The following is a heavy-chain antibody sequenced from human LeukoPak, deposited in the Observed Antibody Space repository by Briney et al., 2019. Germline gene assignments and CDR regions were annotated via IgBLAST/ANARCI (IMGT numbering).Heavy chain of an antibody. V-gene: IGHV4-38-2*02. D-gene: IGHD4-17*01. CDR2: IYHSGST. Sequence: SETLSLTCTVSGYSISSGYYWGWIRQPPGKGLEWIGSIYHSGSTYYNPSLKSRVTISVDTSKNQFSLKLSSVTAADTAVYYCARGVTVTTPSYYFDYWGQGTLVTVSS. J-gene: IGHJ4*02. CDR3: ARGVTVTTPSYYFDY. CDR1: GYSISSGYY.